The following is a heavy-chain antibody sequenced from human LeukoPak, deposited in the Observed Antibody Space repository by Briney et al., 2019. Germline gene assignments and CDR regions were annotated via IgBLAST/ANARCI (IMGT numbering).Heavy chain of an antibody. CDR2: IYYSGST. J-gene: IGHJ4*02. Sequence: PSETLSLTCSVSGGSISLSYYYWGWIRQPPGKGLEWIGSIYYSGSTYYNPSLKSRVTISVDTSKNQFSLKLSSVTAADTAVYYCASVYSSSWYYFDYWGQGTLVTVSS. V-gene: IGHV4-39*07. CDR1: GGSISLSYYY. D-gene: IGHD6-13*01. CDR3: ASVYSSSWYYFDY.